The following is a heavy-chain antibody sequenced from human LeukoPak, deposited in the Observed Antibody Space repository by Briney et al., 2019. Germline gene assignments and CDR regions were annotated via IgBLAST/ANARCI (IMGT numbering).Heavy chain of an antibody. CDR1: GGSIRSSYYY. D-gene: IGHD2-21*02. CDR2: IYDSGST. V-gene: IGHV4-39*01. J-gene: IGHJ4*02. Sequence: SETLSLTCTVSGGSIRSSYYYWGWIRQPPGKGLEWIGSIYDSGSTYYNPSLKSRVTISVDTSKNQFSLKLTSVTAADTAVYYCARGPPYIVVVTAIGFFDHWGQGTLVTVSS. CDR3: ARGPPYIVVVTAIGFFDH.